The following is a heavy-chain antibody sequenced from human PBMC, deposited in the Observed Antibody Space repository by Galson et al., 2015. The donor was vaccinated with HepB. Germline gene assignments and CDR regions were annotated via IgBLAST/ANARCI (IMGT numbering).Heavy chain of an antibody. J-gene: IGHJ4*02. V-gene: IGHV2-70*11. CDR3: ARTPYYYDSSGYYEIDY. D-gene: IGHD3-22*01. CDR1: GFSLSTSGMC. Sequence: PALVKPTQTLTLTCTFSGFSLSTSGMCVSWIRQPPGKALEWLARIDWDDDKYYSTSLKTRLTISKDTSKNQVVLTMTNMDPVDTATYYCARTPYYYDSSGYYEIDYWGQGTLVPVSS. CDR2: IDWDDDK.